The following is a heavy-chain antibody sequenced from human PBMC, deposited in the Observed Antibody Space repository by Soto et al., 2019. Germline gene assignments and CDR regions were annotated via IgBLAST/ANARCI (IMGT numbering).Heavy chain of an antibody. CDR2: IYPGDSDT. V-gene: IGHV5-51*01. D-gene: IGHD1-26*01. J-gene: IGHJ4*02. Sequence: PGESLKISCEGSGYIFTSYWIAWVRQRPGKGLEWMGFIYPGDSDTRYSPSFQGQVTISADKSISTAYLQWRSLRASDTAMYYCARLYGSYLDYWGQGTLVTVSS. CDR1: GYIFTSYW. CDR3: ARLYGSYLDY.